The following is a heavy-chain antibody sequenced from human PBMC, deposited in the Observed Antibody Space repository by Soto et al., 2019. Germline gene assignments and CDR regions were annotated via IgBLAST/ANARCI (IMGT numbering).Heavy chain of an antibody. CDR3: ARVRASSSWSYYYYYYGMDV. CDR1: GGSFSGYY. CDR2: INHSGST. Sequence: QVQLQQWGAGLLKPSETLSLTCAVYGGSFSGYYWSWIRQPPGKGLEWIGEINHSGSTNYNPSLKSRVTISVDTSKNQFSLKLSSVTAADTAVYYCARVRASSSWSYYYYYYGMDVWGQGTTVTVSS. V-gene: IGHV4-34*01. D-gene: IGHD6-13*01. J-gene: IGHJ6*02.